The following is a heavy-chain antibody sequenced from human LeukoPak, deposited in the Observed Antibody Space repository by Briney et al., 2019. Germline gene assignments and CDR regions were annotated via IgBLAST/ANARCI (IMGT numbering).Heavy chain of an antibody. CDR3: ARDQRKASSTSCLLSY. J-gene: IGHJ4*02. V-gene: IGHV3-30*01. D-gene: IGHD2-2*01. CDR1: GFTLSSYA. CDR2: ISYDGSNK. Sequence: PGGSLRLSCAASGFTLSSYAMHWVRQAPGKGLEGVAVISYDGSNKYYADSVKGRFTVSRDNSKNTLYLQMNSLRAEDTAVYYCARDQRKASSTSCLLSYWGQGTLVTVSS.